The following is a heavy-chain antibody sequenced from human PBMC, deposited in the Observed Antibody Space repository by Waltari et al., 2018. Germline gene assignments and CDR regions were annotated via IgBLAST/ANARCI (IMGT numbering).Heavy chain of an antibody. Sequence: EGQLVESGGGLIQPGGSLRLSCAASGFTVSSNFMSWVRQAPGKGLEGVSARYGGGSTYYADSVKGRFTISRDSSKNTLSLQMNSLRAEDTAVYYCAREGVLDTFDIWGQGTMVTVSS. CDR1: GFTVSSNF. V-gene: IGHV3-53*01. CDR3: AREGVLDTFDI. J-gene: IGHJ3*02. CDR2: RYGGGST. D-gene: IGHD2-8*01.